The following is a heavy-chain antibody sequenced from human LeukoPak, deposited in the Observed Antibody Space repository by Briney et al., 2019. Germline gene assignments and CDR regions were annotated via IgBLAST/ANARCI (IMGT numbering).Heavy chain of an antibody. CDR1: GGSISSSSYY. J-gene: IGHJ4*02. D-gene: IGHD6-13*01. V-gene: IGHV4-39*01. CDR2: IYYSGST. CDR3: ARMGIAAAGTDY. Sequence: SETLSLTCTVSGGSISSSSYYWGWIRQPPGKGLEWIGSIYYSGSTCYNPSLKSRVTISVDTSKNQFSLKLSSVTAADTAVYYCARMGIAAAGTDYWGQGTLVTVSS.